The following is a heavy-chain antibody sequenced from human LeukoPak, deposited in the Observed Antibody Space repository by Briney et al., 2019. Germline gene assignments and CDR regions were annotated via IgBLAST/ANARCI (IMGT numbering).Heavy chain of an antibody. CDR3: ARRSIAARRGWFDP. V-gene: IGHV4-34*01. D-gene: IGHD6-6*01. CDR1: GGSFSGYY. CDR2: INHSGST. J-gene: IGHJ5*02. Sequence: PSETLSLTCAVYGGSFSGYYWSWIRQPPGKGLEWIGEINHSGSTNYNPSLKSRVTISVDTSKNQFSLKLSSVTAADTAVYYCARRSIAARRGWFDPWGQGTLVTVSS.